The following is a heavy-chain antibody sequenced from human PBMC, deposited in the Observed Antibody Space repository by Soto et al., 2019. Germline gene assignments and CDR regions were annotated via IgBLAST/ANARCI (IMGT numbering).Heavy chain of an antibody. V-gene: IGHV3-30*18. CDR3: AKDIGYCSSTSCPPRDYYYYMDV. J-gene: IGHJ6*03. D-gene: IGHD2-2*01. CDR1: GFTFNIYG. Sequence: GGSLRLSCAASGFTFNIYGMHWVRQAPGKGLEGVAVISYDGSNKYYADSVKGRFTISRDNSKNTLYLQMNSLRAEDTAVYYCAKDIGYCSSTSCPPRDYYYYMDVWGKGTTVTVSS. CDR2: ISYDGSNK.